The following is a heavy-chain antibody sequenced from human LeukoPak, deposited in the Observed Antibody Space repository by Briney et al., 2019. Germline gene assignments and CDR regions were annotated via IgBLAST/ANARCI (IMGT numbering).Heavy chain of an antibody. V-gene: IGHV1-2*02. CDR3: AREYYDSSGYSRFDY. J-gene: IGHJ4*02. D-gene: IGHD3-22*01. CDR2: INPNSGGT. Sequence: ASVTVSCKASGYTFTGYYMHWVRQAPGQGLEWMGWINPNSGGTNYAQKFQGRVTMTRDTSISTAYMELSRLRSDDTAVYYCAREYYDSSGYSRFDYWGQGTLVTVSS. CDR1: GYTFTGYY.